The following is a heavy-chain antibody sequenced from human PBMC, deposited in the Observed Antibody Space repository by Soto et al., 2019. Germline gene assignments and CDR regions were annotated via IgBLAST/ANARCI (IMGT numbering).Heavy chain of an antibody. D-gene: IGHD3-10*01. V-gene: IGHV6-1*01. CDR2: TYYRSKWYN. Sequence: PSQTLSLTCAISGDSVSSHSAAWNWIRQSPSRGLEWLGRTYYRSKWYNDYAVSVKSRITINPDTSKNQFSLQLNSVTPEDTAVYYCARGKQLWFGELLGAFDIWGQGTMVTVSS. CDR1: GDSVSSHSAA. J-gene: IGHJ3*02. CDR3: ARGKQLWFGELLGAFDI.